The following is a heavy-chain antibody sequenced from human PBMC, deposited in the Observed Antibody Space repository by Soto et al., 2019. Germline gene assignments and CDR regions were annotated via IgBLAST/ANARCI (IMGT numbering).Heavy chain of an antibody. CDR3: ARHVRGAVTMNWFDP. J-gene: IGHJ5*02. CDR2: VENGGST. Sequence: QLQESGPGLVKPSETLSLTCTVSGGSIISSNFYWGWIRHPPGKGLEWIGSVENGGSTYDNPSLKSRVTLPADTSKNQFSLNRTSVTAADTASYYCARHVRGAVTMNWFDPWGHGTLVTVSS. CDR1: GGSIISSNFY. V-gene: IGHV4-39*01. D-gene: IGHD4-17*01.